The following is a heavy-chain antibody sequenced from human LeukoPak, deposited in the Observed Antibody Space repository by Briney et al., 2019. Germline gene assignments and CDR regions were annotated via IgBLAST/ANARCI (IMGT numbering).Heavy chain of an antibody. CDR3: ARRYCSSTSCYFDY. V-gene: IGHV4-34*01. J-gene: IGHJ4*02. CDR2: INHSGST. Sequence: PSQTLSLTCAVYGGSFSGYYWSWIRQPPGKGLEWIGEINHSGSTNYNPSLKSRVTISVDTSKNQFSLKLSSVTAADTAVYYCARRYCSSTSCYFDYWGQGTLVTVPS. CDR1: GGSFSGYY. D-gene: IGHD2-2*01.